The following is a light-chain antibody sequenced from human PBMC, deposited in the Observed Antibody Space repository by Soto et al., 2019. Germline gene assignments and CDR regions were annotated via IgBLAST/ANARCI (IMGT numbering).Light chain of an antibody. V-gene: IGKV2-28*01. CDR1: QSLLHSNGYNY. Sequence: DIVMTQSPLSLPVTPGEPASISCRASQSLLHSNGYNYLDWYLQKPGQSPQLLIYLGSNRASGVPDRFSGSGSGTDFTLTISSLQPEDVATYYCQNYNSDPRTFGPGTKVDIK. CDR2: LGS. J-gene: IGKJ1*01. CDR3: QNYNSDPRT.